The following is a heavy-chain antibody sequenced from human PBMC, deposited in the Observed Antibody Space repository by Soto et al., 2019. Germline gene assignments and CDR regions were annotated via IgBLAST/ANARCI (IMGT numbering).Heavy chain of an antibody. D-gene: IGHD3-22*01. CDR1: GYSFATSG. Sequence: QVKLVQSGTEVKKPGASIKVSCKASGYSFATSGMSWVRQAPGQGLGWMGWISVYNANTNYDQNLQDRVTMTTDTSTNTAYLEVRNLRSDDTAVYYCARAGQYYDASGYANWGQGTLVTVSS. V-gene: IGHV1-18*01. CDR2: ISVYNANT. J-gene: IGHJ4*02. CDR3: ARAGQYYDASGYAN.